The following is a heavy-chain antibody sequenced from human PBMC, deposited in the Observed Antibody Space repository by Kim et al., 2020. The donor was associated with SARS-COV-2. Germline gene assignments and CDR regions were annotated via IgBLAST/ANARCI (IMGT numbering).Heavy chain of an antibody. CDR3: ARAYGDYLFDF. CDR2: VYYSGST. D-gene: IGHD4-17*01. CDR1: GGSISTYY. J-gene: IGHJ4*02. Sequence: SETLSLTCTVSGGSISTYYWTWIRQPPGKGLEWIGYVYYSGSTIYNPSLRSRVTISVDTSKNQFSLNLTSVTAADTAVYYCARAYGDYLFDFLGQGALVTVTS. V-gene: IGHV4-59*01.